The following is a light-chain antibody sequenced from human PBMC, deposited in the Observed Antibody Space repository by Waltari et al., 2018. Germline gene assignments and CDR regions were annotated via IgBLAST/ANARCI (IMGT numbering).Light chain of an antibody. Sequence: DIVMTQSPDSLAVSLGERATINCKSSQNILYSSNSKNYLAWYQHKTVQSPKLLFYWASTRESGVPDRFSGSGSGTDFTLTISSLQAEDVAVYYCQQYYSTPNTFGQGTKVDIK. CDR3: QQYYSTPNT. J-gene: IGKJ2*01. CDR2: WAS. CDR1: QNILYSSNSKNY. V-gene: IGKV4-1*01.